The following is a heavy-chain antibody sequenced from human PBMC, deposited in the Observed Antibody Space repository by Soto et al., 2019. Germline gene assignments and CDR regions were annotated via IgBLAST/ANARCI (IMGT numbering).Heavy chain of an antibody. CDR3: TCQFFHSTSKPPEDV. J-gene: IGHJ6*02. V-gene: IGHV3-23*01. CDR2: LSGSAINT. Sequence: PGRSLRLSCEGYGFTFANFAMTWVRQGPGKGLEWVSALSGSAINTYYADSVKGRFTISRDNSKNTVFLQMNSLRVDDTAVYYCTCQFFHSTSKPPEDVSGQRPPVTVS. D-gene: IGHD2-2*01. CDR1: GFTFANFA.